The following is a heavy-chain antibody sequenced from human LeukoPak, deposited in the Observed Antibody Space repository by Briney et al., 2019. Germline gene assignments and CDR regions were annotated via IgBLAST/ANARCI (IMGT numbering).Heavy chain of an antibody. D-gene: IGHD6-13*01. CDR2: ISSSSSTI. J-gene: IGHJ4*02. Sequence: TGGSLRLSCAASGFTFSSYDMNWVRQAPGKGLEWVSYISSSSSTIYYADSVKGRFTISRDNSKNTLYLQMNSPRAEDTAVYYCAKDFGAAAGTLDYWGQGTLVTVSS. CDR1: GFTFSSYD. V-gene: IGHV3-48*01. CDR3: AKDFGAAAGTLDY.